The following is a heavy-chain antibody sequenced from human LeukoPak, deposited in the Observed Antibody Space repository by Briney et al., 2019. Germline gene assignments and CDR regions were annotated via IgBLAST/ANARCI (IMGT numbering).Heavy chain of an antibody. J-gene: IGHJ4*02. CDR1: GFTLSSNY. CDR2: IYSGGST. CDR3: ATARYSGYDSPYYFDY. Sequence: PGGSLTLSRAGSGFTLSSNYMSELRQAPGRGLEWVSVIYSGGSTYYADSVKGRFTISRDNSKNTLYLQMNSLRAEDTAVYYCATARYSGYDSPYYFDYWGQGTLVTVSS. V-gene: IGHV3-53*01. D-gene: IGHD5-12*01.